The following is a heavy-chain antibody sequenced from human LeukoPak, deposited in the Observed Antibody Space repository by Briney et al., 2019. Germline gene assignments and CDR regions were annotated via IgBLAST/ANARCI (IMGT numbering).Heavy chain of an antibody. CDR2: IWYDGSNK. J-gene: IGHJ5*02. Sequence: SGGSLRLSCAASGFTFSSYGMHWVRQAPGKGLEWVAVIWYDGSNKYYADSVKGRFTISRDNSKNTLYLQMNSLRAEDTAVYYCTRPRNRNGQLGGFDPWGQGTLVTVSS. CDR1: GFTFSSYG. D-gene: IGHD3-10*01. V-gene: IGHV3-33*01. CDR3: TRPRNRNGQLGGFDP.